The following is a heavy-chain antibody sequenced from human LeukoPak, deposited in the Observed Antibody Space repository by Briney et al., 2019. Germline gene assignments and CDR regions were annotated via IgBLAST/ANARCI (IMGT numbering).Heavy chain of an antibody. J-gene: IGHJ3*02. V-gene: IGHV3-21*01. CDR1: GFTFSSYS. CDR2: ISSSSSYT. D-gene: IGHD3-22*01. Sequence: GGSLRLSCAASGFTFSSYSMNWVRQAPGKGLEWVSSISSSSSYTYYADSVKGRFAISRDNAKNSLYLQMNRLRAEDTAVYYCAKVRGLYYDSTGYDAFDIWAQGTMVTVSS. CDR3: AKVRGLYYDSTGYDAFDI.